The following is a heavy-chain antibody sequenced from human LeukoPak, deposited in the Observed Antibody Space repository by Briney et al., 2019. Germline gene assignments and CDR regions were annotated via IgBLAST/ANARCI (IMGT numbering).Heavy chain of an antibody. CDR2: ISGSGGST. Sequence: GGSLRLSCAASGLTFSSYAMSWVRQAPGKALEWGSAISGSGGSTYYADSVKGRFTISRDNSKNTLYLQMNSLRAEDTAVYYCAIEPYGLGWFDPWGQGTLVTVSS. V-gene: IGHV3-23*01. D-gene: IGHD4-17*01. CDR1: GLTFSSYA. CDR3: AIEPYGLGWFDP. J-gene: IGHJ5*02.